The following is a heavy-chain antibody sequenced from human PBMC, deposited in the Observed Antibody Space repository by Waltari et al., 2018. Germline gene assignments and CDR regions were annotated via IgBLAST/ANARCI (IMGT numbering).Heavy chain of an antibody. J-gene: IGHJ5*02. CDR1: GGPISGFY. Sequence: QVQLQESGPSXLKPSETLSLICTVSGGPISGFYWSWVRQPPGKGLDWIGYIYYTGSTNXXPSLKSRVTMSVDTSKNQFSLKLSSVTAADTAFYXCARGGGGDWEWFDXWXXXTLVTVSS. CDR3: ARGGGGDWEWFDX. D-gene: IGHD2-21*02. V-gene: IGHV4-59*01. CDR2: IYYTGST.